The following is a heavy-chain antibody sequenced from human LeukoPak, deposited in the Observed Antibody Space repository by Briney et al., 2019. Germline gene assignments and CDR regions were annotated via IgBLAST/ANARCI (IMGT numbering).Heavy chain of an antibody. CDR2: IKQDGSEK. V-gene: IGHV3-7*01. CDR1: GFTFSSYW. J-gene: IGHJ4*02. CDR3: ARVQWELHNFDY. Sequence: GGPLRLSCAASGFTFSSYWMSWVRQAPGKGLEGVANIKQDGSEKYYVDSVKGRFTISRDNAKNSLYLQMNSLRAEDTAVYYCARVQWELHNFDYWGQGTLVTVSS. D-gene: IGHD1-26*01.